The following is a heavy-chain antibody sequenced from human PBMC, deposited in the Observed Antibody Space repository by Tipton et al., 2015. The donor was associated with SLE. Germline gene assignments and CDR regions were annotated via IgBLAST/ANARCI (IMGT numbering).Heavy chain of an antibody. D-gene: IGHD3-3*01. J-gene: IGHJ4*02. V-gene: IGHV5-51*01. CDR2: IYPGDSDT. Sequence: QLVQSGAEVKKPGESLKISCKGSGYSFTRYWIAWVRQMSGKGLEWMGIIYPGDSDTRYSPSFQGQVTISADKSISTAYLQWSSLKASDTAMYYCARHGGASGYYDSPLDYWGQGTLVTVSS. CDR3: ARHGGASGYYDSPLDY. CDR1: GYSFTRYW.